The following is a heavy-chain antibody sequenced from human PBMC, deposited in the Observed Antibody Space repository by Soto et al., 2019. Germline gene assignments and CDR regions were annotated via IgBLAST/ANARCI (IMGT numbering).Heavy chain of an antibody. D-gene: IGHD6-13*01. CDR3: ARYSSSHPFQH. V-gene: IGHV3-30*03. CDR2: ISYDGSNK. J-gene: IGHJ1*01. Sequence: GGSLRLSCAASGFTFSSYGMHWVRQAPGKGLEWVAVISYDGSNKYYADSVKGRFTISRDNSKNTLYLQMNSLRAEDTAVYYCARYSSSHPFQHWGQGTLVTVSS. CDR1: GFTFSSYG.